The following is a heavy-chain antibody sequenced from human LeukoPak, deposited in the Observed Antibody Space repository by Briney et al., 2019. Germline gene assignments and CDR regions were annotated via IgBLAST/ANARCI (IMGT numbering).Heavy chain of an antibody. CDR3: ARVGDSSGYYLGAFDY. CDR2: INHSGST. J-gene: IGHJ4*02. V-gene: IGHV4-34*01. CDR1: GGSFSGYC. Sequence: PSETLSLTCAVYGGSFSGYCWSWIRQPPGKGLEWIGDINHSGSTNYNPSLKSRVTISLDTSKNQFSLKLSSVTAADTAVYYCARVGDSSGYYLGAFDYWGQGTLVTVSS. D-gene: IGHD3-22*01.